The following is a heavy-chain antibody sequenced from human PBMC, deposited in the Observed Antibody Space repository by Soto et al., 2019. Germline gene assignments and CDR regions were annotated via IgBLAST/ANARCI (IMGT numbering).Heavy chain of an antibody. J-gene: IGHJ4*02. CDR1: GFTFRSYP. CDR2: VSYDGITK. V-gene: IGHV3-30-3*02. Sequence: ALRLSCAASGFTFRSYPMHWVRQAPGKGLEWVAIVSYDGITKYADSVKGRITISRDNSNNTLFLQMNSLRTEDTAVYYCTKEGLFWSGSFDSWGQGTLVTVSS. D-gene: IGHD3-3*01. CDR3: TKEGLFWSGSFDS.